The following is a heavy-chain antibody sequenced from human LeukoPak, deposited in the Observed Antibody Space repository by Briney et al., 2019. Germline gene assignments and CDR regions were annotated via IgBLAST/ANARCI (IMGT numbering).Heavy chain of an antibody. V-gene: IGHV1-24*01. CDR3: ATGGIRDFWSGYYMVY. Sequence: APVKVSCKVSGYTLTELSMHWVRQAPGKGLEWMGGFDPEDGETIYAQKFQGRVTMTEDTSTDTAYMELSSLRSEDTAVYYCATGGIRDFWSGYYMVYWGQGTLVTVSS. CDR2: FDPEDGET. J-gene: IGHJ4*02. D-gene: IGHD3-3*01. CDR1: GYTLTELS.